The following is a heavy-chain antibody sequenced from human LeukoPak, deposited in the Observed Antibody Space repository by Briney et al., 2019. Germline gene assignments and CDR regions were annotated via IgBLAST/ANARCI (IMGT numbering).Heavy chain of an antibody. CDR2: IYTSGST. CDR1: GGSISSYY. V-gene: IGHV4-4*07. J-gene: IGHJ6*03. CDR3: ARDRNDYDPPHYYYMDV. Sequence: SETLSLTCTVSGGSISSYYWSWIRQPAGKGLEWIGRIYTSGSTNYNPSLKSRVTMSVDTSKNQFSLKLSSVTAADTAVYYCARDRNDYDPPHYYYMDVWGKGTTVTVSS. D-gene: IGHD5-12*01.